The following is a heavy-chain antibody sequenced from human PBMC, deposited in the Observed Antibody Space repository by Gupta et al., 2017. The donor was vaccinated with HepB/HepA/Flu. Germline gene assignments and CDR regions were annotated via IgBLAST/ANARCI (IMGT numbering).Heavy chain of an antibody. CDR3: AREGDYKYYYYIDV. D-gene: IGHD1-20*01. V-gene: IGHV4-59*02. CDR1: GVSVTSYY. CDR2: ADDSGST. J-gene: IGHJ6*03. Sequence: QVQLQESGPPLVKPSETLSLTCTASGVSVTSYYWSWIRQAPGKGLEWIGYADDSGSTNYSPSLKSRVSISVDTSKNQFSLRLTSVTAADTAVYFCAREGDYKYYYYIDVWGKGTTVTVSS.